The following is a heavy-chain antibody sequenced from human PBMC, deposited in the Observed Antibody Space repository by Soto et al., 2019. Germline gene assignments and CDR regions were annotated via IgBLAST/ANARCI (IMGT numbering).Heavy chain of an antibody. V-gene: IGHV1-18*04. J-gene: IGHJ6*02. Sequence: ASVKVSGKASGYTFTSYGISWVRQAPGQGLEWMGWISAYNGNTNYAQKLQGRVTMTTETSTSTAYMELRSLRSDDTAVYYCAKGDDILTGYSRDYYYYGMDVWGQGTTVTAP. CDR2: ISAYNGNT. CDR1: GYTFTSYG. CDR3: AKGDDILTGYSRDYYYYGMDV. D-gene: IGHD3-9*01.